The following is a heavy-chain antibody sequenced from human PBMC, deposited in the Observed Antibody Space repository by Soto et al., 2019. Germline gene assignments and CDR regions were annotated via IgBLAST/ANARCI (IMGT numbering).Heavy chain of an antibody. CDR3: VGRGNQNWGDD. CDR1: GFTFSSYG. Sequence: QVQLVESGGGVVQPGRSLRLSCAASGFTFSSYGMHWVRQAQGKGLEWVSSIWYDGNNKYYADSVKGRFTISRDNSRNTLFLQMNSLRAEDTALYYCVGRGNQNWGDDWGQGTQVTVSS. CDR2: IWYDGNNK. J-gene: IGHJ4*02. V-gene: IGHV3-33*01. D-gene: IGHD7-27*01.